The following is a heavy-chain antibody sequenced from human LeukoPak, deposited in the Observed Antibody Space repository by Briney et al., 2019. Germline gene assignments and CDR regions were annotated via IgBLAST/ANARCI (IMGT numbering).Heavy chain of an antibody. CDR2: INHSGST. Sequence: SETLSLTCAVYGGSFSGYYWSWIRQPPGKGLEWIGEINHSGSTNYNPSLKSRVTISVDTSKNQFSLKLSSVTAADTAVYYCARQLDYYDSSGFDYWGQGTLVTVSS. V-gene: IGHV4-34*01. J-gene: IGHJ4*02. CDR1: GGSFSGYY. CDR3: ARQLDYYDSSGFDY. D-gene: IGHD3-22*01.